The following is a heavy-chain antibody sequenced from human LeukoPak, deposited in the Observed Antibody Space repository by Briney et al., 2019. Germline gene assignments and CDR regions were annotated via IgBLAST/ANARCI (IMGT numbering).Heavy chain of an antibody. CDR3: ARGLAVRGVIYYYGMDV. J-gene: IGHJ6*02. V-gene: IGHV3-21*01. CDR2: ISRSSSYI. CDR1: GFTFSSYS. D-gene: IGHD3-10*01. Sequence: KTGGSLRLSCAASGFTFSSYSMNWVRQAPGKGLEWVSSISRSSSYIYYADSVTGRFTISRDNAKNSLYLQMNRLRAEDTAVYYCARGLAVRGVIYYYGMDVWGQGTTVTVSS.